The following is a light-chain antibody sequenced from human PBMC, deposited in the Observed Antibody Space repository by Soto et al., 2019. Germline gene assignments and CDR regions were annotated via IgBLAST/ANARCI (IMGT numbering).Light chain of an antibody. CDR1: SSDVGAYNY. Sequence: QSALTQPASVSGSPGQSITISCTGTSSDVGAYNYVSWYQHHPGKVPKLLIYEVTNRPSGVSDRFSGSKSGNTASLTISGLQAEDEADYYCSSKRDSSTLFVSGNGTKVT. V-gene: IGLV2-14*01. CDR3: SSKRDSSTLFV. CDR2: EVT. J-gene: IGLJ1*01.